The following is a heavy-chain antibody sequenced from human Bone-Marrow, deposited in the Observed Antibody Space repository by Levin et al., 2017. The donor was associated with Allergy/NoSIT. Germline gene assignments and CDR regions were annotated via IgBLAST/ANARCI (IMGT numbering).Heavy chain of an antibody. Sequence: PGGSLRLSCAASGFTFSSYAMSWVRQAPGKGLEWVSAISGSGGSTYYADSVKGRFTISRDNSKNTLYLQMNSLRAEDTAVYYCAKEMDLKYYDFWSGYPAPQHYYYYYGMDVWGQGTTVTVSS. CDR1: GFTFSSYA. V-gene: IGHV3-23*01. J-gene: IGHJ6*02. CDR2: ISGSGGST. D-gene: IGHD3-3*01. CDR3: AKEMDLKYYDFWSGYPAPQHYYYYYGMDV.